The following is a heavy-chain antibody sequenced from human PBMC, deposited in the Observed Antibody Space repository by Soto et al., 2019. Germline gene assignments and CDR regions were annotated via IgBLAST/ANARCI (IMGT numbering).Heavy chain of an antibody. Sequence: ESGGGVVQPGRSLRLSCAASGFTFSSYAMHWVRQAPGKGLEWVAVISYDGSNKYYADSVKGRFTISRDNSKNTLYLQMNSLRAEDTAVYYCASFPNYRDYWGQGTLVTVSS. J-gene: IGHJ4*02. CDR2: ISYDGSNK. D-gene: IGHD3-10*01. CDR3: ASFPNYRDY. CDR1: GFTFSSYA. V-gene: IGHV3-30-3*01.